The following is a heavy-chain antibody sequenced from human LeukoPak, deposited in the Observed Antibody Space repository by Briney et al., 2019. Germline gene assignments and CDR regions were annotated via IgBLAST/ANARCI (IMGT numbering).Heavy chain of an antibody. J-gene: IGHJ4*02. CDR1: GYTFTGYY. Sequence: GASVKVSCEASGYTFTGYYMHWVRQAPGQGLEWMGWINPNSGGTNYAQNFQGRVTMTRDTSISTAYMELSRLRSDDTAVYYCARDASVVVVPAAISFIDYWGQGTLVTVSS. CDR3: ARDASVVVVPAAISFIDY. CDR2: INPNSGGT. V-gene: IGHV1-2*02. D-gene: IGHD2-2*01.